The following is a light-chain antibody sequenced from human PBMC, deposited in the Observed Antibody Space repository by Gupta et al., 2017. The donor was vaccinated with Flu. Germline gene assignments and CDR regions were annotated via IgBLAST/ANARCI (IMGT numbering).Light chain of an antibody. CDR1: PSISSW. CDR2: GAS. J-gene: IGKJ4*01. V-gene: IGKV1-5*03. CDR3: QQYSSYPQT. Sequence: PSPLSTLVGAVVSITCRACPSISSWLAWSQHTPCKASMLLIYGASSLESGVRSRFSGSGSGPEFTLTISSLQPDDFAPSSCQQYSSYPQTFGGGTKVEIK.